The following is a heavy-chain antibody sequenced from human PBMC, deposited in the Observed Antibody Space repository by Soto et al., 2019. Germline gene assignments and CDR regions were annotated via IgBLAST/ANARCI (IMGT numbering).Heavy chain of an antibody. CDR1: GYTFNSYG. Sequence: QVQLVQSGAEVKKPGASVKVSCKASGYTFNSYGISWVRQAPGQGLEWMGWISAYNGNKKYAQKLQGRVTMTTDTSPSTAYMALRSLRSDDTAVYYCARDSPPVDYWGQGTLVTVSS. V-gene: IGHV1-18*01. CDR3: ARDSPPVDY. CDR2: ISAYNGNK. J-gene: IGHJ4*02.